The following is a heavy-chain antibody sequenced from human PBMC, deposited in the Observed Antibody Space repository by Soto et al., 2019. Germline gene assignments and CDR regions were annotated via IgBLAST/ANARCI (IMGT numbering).Heavy chain of an antibody. CDR1: GFTFSSYA. J-gene: IGHJ4*02. Sequence: GGSLRLSCAASGFTFSSYAMSWVRQAPGKGLEWVSAISGSGGSTYYADSVKGRFTISRDNSKNTLYLQMNSLRAEDTAVYYCARGLPGYSSSWYNGYWGQGTLVTVSS. V-gene: IGHV3-23*01. CDR3: ARGLPGYSSSWYNGY. CDR2: ISGSGGST. D-gene: IGHD6-13*01.